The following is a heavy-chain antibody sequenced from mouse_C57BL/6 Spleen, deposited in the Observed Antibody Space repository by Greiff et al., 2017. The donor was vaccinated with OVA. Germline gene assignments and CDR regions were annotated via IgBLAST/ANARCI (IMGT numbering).Heavy chain of an antibody. J-gene: IGHJ3*01. CDR3: AIQTAQATWFAY. CDR2: INPSNGGT. CDR1: GYTFTSYW. V-gene: IGHV1-53*01. Sequence: QVQLKQPGTELVKPGASVKLSCKASGYTFTSYWMHWVKQRPGQGLEWIGNINPSNGGTNYNEKFKSKATLTVDKSSSTAYMQLSSLTSEDSAVYYCAIQTAQATWFAYWGQGTLVTVSA. D-gene: IGHD3-2*02.